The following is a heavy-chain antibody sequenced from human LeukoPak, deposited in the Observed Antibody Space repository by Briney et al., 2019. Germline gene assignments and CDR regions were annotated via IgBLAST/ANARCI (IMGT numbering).Heavy chain of an antibody. CDR1: GFTFSDYW. CDR3: VRGPYALF. J-gene: IGHJ4*02. D-gene: IGHD2-2*01. Sequence: GGSLRLSCAASGFTFSDYWLSGVRQAPGEGLEWVANIKQDGTEKNYVDSVKGRFSISRDNARNSLYLQMNSLRAEDTAVYYWVRGPYALFWGQGTLVSVSS. CDR2: IKQDGTEK. V-gene: IGHV3-7*01.